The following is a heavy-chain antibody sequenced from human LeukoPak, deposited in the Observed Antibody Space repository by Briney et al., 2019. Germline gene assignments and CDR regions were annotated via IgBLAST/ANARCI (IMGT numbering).Heavy chain of an antibody. Sequence: GESLKISCKGSGYSFTTYWIGWVRQMPGKGLEWMGIVYPGDSDTRYSPSFRGQVTISADKSINTAYLRWSSLKASDTAIYYCARPESGYYGFDYWGQGTLVTVSS. CDR3: ARPESGYYGFDY. V-gene: IGHV5-51*01. CDR1: GYSFTTYW. J-gene: IGHJ4*02. CDR2: VYPGDSDT. D-gene: IGHD3-22*01.